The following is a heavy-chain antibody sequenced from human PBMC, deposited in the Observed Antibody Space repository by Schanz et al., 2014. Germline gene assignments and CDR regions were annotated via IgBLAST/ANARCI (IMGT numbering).Heavy chain of an antibody. CDR1: GFSFRKSA. CDR2: IRYDGRNK. D-gene: IGHD2-21*01. J-gene: IGHJ4*02. Sequence: VQLLESGGGLVQPGGSLRLSCAASGFSFRKSAMSWVRQAPGKGLEWVAVIRYDGRNKNFVESVKGRFTISRDNSNNTVYLQMNTLRAEDTAVYYCAREDCSATSCYFRYWGQGTLVTVSS. V-gene: IGHV3-33*08. CDR3: AREDCSATSCYFRY.